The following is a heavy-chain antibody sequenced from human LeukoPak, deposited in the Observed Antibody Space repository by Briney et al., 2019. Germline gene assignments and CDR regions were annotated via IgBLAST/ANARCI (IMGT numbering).Heavy chain of an antibody. CDR2: IYYSGST. D-gene: IGHD3-10*01. V-gene: IGHV4-31*03. Sequence: PSETLSLTCTVSGGSISSGGYYWSWIRQHPGKGLEWIGYIYYSGSTYYNPPLKSRVTISVDTSKNQFSLNLRSVTAADTAVYYCRFRGYGSGTLNAFDIWGQGTMVTVSS. CDR3: RFRGYGSGTLNAFDI. CDR1: GGSISSGGYY. J-gene: IGHJ3*02.